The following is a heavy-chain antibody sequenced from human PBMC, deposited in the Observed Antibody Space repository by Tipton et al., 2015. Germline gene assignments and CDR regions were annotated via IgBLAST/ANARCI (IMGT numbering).Heavy chain of an antibody. J-gene: IGHJ4*02. D-gene: IGHD3-10*01. CDR3: ARGYYGSPFEY. CDR1: GYRFTNYW. Sequence: QSGAEVKKPGESLKISCKASGYRFTNYWIGWVRQMPGKGLELMGIIYPGDSDTRYSPSFRGQVTISANRSINTAYLQWSSLEASDSAMYYCARGYYGSPFEYWGQGTLVTVSS. CDR2: IYPGDSDT. V-gene: IGHV5-51*01.